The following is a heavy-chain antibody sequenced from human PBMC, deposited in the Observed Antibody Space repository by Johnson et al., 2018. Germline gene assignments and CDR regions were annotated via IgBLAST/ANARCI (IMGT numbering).Heavy chain of an antibody. Sequence: QVQLVQSGAEVKKPGASVEVSCKVSGYTFTELSMHWVRQAPGKGLEWMGSFDPEDGETIYAQKFQGRVTMTQDTSTDTAYMELSSLTSEYTAVYYCATVRVYYRREGFDIWGQGTMVTVSS. D-gene: IGHD3-22*01. CDR3: ATVRVYYRREGFDI. V-gene: IGHV1-24*01. J-gene: IGHJ3*02. CDR1: GYTFTELS. CDR2: FDPEDGET.